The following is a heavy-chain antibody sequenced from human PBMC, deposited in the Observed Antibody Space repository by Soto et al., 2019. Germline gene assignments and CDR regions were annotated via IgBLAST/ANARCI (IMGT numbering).Heavy chain of an antibody. CDR2: IYWDDDK. D-gene: IGHD6-13*01. Sequence: SGPTLVNPTQTLTLTCTFSGFSLSTSGVGVGWIRQPPGKALEWLALIYWDDDKRYRPSLKSMLTITKDTSKNQVVLTMTNMDPVDTATYYCAHRPPYSSSWWVYFGYWGQGPLFTVSS. V-gene: IGHV2-5*02. CDR3: AHRPPYSSSWWVYFGY. J-gene: IGHJ4*02. CDR1: GFSLSTSGVG.